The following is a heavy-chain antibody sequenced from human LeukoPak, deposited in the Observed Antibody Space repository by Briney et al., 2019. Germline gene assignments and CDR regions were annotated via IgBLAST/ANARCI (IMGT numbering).Heavy chain of an antibody. CDR3: ARDMAYCGGDCYDFDY. V-gene: IGHV1-69*05. CDR1: GGTFSSYA. J-gene: IGHJ4*02. D-gene: IGHD2-21*02. CDR2: IIPIFGTA. Sequence: SVKVSCKASGGTFSSYAISWVRQAPGQGLEWMGRIIPIFGTANYAQKFQGRVTITTDESTSTAYMELSSLRSKDTAVYYCARDMAYCGGDCYDFDYWGQGTLVTVSS.